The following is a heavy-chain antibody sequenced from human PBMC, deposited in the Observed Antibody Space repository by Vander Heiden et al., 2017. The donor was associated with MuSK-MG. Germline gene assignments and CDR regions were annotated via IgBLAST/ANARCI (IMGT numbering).Heavy chain of an antibody. Sequence: EVQLVESGGGLVAPGRSLRFACTRSGITFGCSALSWLPQAAGKEREWLGCIRGKAYGGTTQYAASCKCRFTISRDDSESSSYLQMNRLKTEDTAVYYCSKELLRRLSRRPADDWFQGIMVTVSS. CDR1: GITFGCSA. V-gene: IGHV3-49*03. D-gene: IGHD2-21*01. CDR2: IRGKAYGGTT. CDR3: SKELLRRLSRRPADD. J-gene: IGHJ4*02.